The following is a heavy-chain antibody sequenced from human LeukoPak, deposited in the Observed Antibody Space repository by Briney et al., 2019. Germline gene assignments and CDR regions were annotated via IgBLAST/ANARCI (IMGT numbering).Heavy chain of an antibody. V-gene: IGHV3-15*01. CDR1: GFTFSNAW. Sequence: PGGSLRLSCAASGFTFSNAWMSWVRQAPGKWLEWVGRIKSKTDGGTTDYAAPVKGIFTISRDDSKNTLYLQINSLKTEDTAVYYCLLGDFWSGYSNFDYWGQGTLVTVSS. D-gene: IGHD3-3*01. J-gene: IGHJ4*02. CDR2: IKSKTDGGTT. CDR3: LLGDFWSGYSNFDY.